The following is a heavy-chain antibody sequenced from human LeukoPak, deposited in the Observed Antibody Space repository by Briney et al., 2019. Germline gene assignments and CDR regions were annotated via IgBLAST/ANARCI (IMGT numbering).Heavy chain of an antibody. Sequence: PSETLSLTCTVSGGSISSSSYYWGWIRQPPGKGLEWIGSIYYSGSTYYNPSLKSRVTISVDTFKNQFSLKLSSVTAADTAVYYCARVGDRIAARVFDYWGQGTLVTVSS. CDR2: IYYSGST. CDR3: ARVGDRIAARVFDY. D-gene: IGHD6-6*01. J-gene: IGHJ4*02. CDR1: GGSISSSSYY. V-gene: IGHV4-39*07.